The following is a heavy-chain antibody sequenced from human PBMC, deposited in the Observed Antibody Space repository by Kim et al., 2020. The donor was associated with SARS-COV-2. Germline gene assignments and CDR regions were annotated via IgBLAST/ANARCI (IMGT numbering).Heavy chain of an antibody. V-gene: IGHV3-48*03. J-gene: IGHJ4*02. CDR3: ATIPLYDSSGYSDY. Sequence: ADSVKGRFTISRDNAKNSLHLQMNSLRAEDTAVYYCATIPLYDSSGYSDYWGQGTLVTVSS. D-gene: IGHD3-22*01.